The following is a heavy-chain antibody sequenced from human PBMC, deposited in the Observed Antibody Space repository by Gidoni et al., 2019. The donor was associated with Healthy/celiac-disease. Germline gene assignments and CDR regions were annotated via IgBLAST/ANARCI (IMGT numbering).Heavy chain of an antibody. D-gene: IGHD2-21*02. J-gene: IGHJ4*02. CDR1: GFHFDDYA. V-gene: IGHV3-9*01. Sequence: EVQLVESGGGLVQPGRSLRLSCAASGFHFDDYAMHWVRQAPGKGLEWVSGISWNSGSIGYADSVKGRFTISRDNAKNSLYLQMNSLRAEDTALYYCAKDGGDCGGDCYSDFDYWGQGTLVTVSS. CDR3: AKDGGDCGGDCYSDFDY. CDR2: ISWNSGSI.